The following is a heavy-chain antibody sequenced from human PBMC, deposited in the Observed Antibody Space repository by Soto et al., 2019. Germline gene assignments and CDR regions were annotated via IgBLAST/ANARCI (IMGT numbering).Heavy chain of an antibody. Sequence: ASVKVSCKASGYTFTGYYMHWVRQAPGQGLEWMGWINPNSGGTNYAQKFQGRVTMTRDTSISTAYMELSRLGSDDTAVYYCARVRGCSGGSCHGGLFDPWGQGTLVTVSS. CDR2: INPNSGGT. J-gene: IGHJ5*02. D-gene: IGHD2-15*01. CDR1: GYTFTGYY. CDR3: ARVRGCSGGSCHGGLFDP. V-gene: IGHV1-2*02.